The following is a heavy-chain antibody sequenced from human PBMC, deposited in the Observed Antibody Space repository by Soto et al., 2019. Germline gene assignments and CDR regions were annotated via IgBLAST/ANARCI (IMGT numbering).Heavy chain of an antibody. Sequence: GASLKISCKGSGYSFTSYWIGWVRQMPGKGLEWMGIIYPGDSDTRYSPSFQGQVTISADKSISTAYLQWSSLKASDTAMYYCARHGYSSSSRYYYYGMDVWGQGTTVTV. CDR2: IYPGDSDT. V-gene: IGHV5-51*01. J-gene: IGHJ6*02. D-gene: IGHD6-6*01. CDR3: ARHGYSSSSRYYYYGMDV. CDR1: GYSFTSYW.